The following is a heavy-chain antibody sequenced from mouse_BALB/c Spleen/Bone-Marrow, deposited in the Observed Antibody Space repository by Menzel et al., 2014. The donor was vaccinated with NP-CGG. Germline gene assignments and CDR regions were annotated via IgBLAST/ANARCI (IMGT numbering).Heavy chain of an antibody. CDR2: IYPGSGRT. D-gene: IGHD1-1*01. Sequence: LQQSESELVRPGASVKLSCKASGYTFTSYWMHWVKQRPGQGLEWIGNIYPGSGRTNYDEKFKSKATLTVDTSSSTAYMQLSSLTSEDSAVYFCTITTTASYAMDYWGQGTSVTVSS. V-gene: IGHV1S22*01. CDR1: GYTFTSYW. J-gene: IGHJ4*01. CDR3: TITTTASYAMDY.